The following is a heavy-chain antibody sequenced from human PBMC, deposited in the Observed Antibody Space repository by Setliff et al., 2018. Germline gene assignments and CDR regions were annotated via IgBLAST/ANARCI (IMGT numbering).Heavy chain of an antibody. CDR2: INPNGGDT. D-gene: IGHD6-19*01. CDR3: ARRGGWFEFDY. CDR1: GYTFISYG. Sequence: ASVKVSCKTSGYTFISYGLSWMRQAPGQGLEWMGMINPNGGDTKYAPKFQGRVTMTSDTSTSTVHLEVNILRSDDTAVYFCARRGGWFEFDYWGQGTLVTVSS. V-gene: IGHV1-18*01. J-gene: IGHJ4*02.